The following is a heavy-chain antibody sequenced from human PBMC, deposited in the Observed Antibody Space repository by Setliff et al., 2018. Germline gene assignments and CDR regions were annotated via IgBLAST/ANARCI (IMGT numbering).Heavy chain of an antibody. J-gene: IGHJ4*02. CDR2: IYYSGNT. V-gene: IGHV4-38-2*01. CDR1: VYSISRDCH. CDR3: ARHRAVAGAYYFDF. D-gene: IGHD6-19*01. Sequence: PSETLSLTCAVSVYSISRDCHWGWIRQPPGKGLEWIGSIYYSGNTYYNASLKGRVTISGDTSKNQFSLKLTAVTAADTAIYYCARHRAVAGAYYFDFWGQGTLVTSPQ.